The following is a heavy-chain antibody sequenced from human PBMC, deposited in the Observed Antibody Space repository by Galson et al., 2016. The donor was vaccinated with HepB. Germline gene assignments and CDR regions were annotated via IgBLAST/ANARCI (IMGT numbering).Heavy chain of an antibody. D-gene: IGHD6-19*01. V-gene: IGHV3-48*02. Sequence: LRLSCAASGFTFSSSAMNWVRQAPGRGLEWLSHISGGSSTIYYADSVKGRFTVSRDNAKNSLYLQMNSLRDDDTAVYYCAKPFLSSGLYYFDYWGRGTLVTVSS. CDR3: AKPFLSSGLYYFDY. CDR2: ISGGSSTI. J-gene: IGHJ4*02. CDR1: GFTFSSSA.